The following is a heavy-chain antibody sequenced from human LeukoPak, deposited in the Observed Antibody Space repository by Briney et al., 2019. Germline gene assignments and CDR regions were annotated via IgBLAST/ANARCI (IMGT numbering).Heavy chain of an antibody. CDR2: IYTSGST. CDR3: ARDVGQVDSSSWYFDY. D-gene: IGHD6-13*01. V-gene: IGHV4-4*07. J-gene: IGHJ4*02. CDR1: GGSISSYY. Sequence: SETLSLTCTVSGGSISSYYWSWIRQPAGKGLEWIGRIYTSGSTNYNPSLKSRVTMSVDTSKNQFSLKLSSVTAADTAVYYCARDVGQVDSSSWYFDYWGQRTLVTVSS.